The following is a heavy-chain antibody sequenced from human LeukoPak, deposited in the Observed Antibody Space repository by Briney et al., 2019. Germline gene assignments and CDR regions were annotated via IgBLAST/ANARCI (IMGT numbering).Heavy chain of an antibody. CDR1: GGSLISSSSY. CDR2: IYYNGNT. V-gene: IGHV4-39*01. J-gene: IGHJ6*02. CDR3: ARRGSSSWYEGYYYYYGMDV. D-gene: IGHD6-13*01. Sequence: SETLSLTCTVSGGSLISSSSYWGWIRQPPKKGLEWIGAIYYNGNTYYNRSLRSRVTMSVDTSKNQFSLKLNSVTAADTAVYYCARRGSSSWYEGYYYYYGMDVWGQGTTVTVSS.